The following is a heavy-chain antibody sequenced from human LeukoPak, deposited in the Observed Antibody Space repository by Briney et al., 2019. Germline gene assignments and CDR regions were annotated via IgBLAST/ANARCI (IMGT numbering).Heavy chain of an antibody. CDR3: ARDRNWGFYFDY. V-gene: IGHV3-30-3*01. CDR2: ISYDGSNK. J-gene: IGHJ4*02. D-gene: IGHD7-27*01. Sequence: PGGSLRLSCAASGFTFSSYAMHWVRQAPGKGLEWVAVISYDGSNKYYADSVKGRFTISRDNSKNTLYLQMNSLRAEDTAVYYCARDRNWGFYFDYWGQGTLVTVSS. CDR1: GFTFSSYA.